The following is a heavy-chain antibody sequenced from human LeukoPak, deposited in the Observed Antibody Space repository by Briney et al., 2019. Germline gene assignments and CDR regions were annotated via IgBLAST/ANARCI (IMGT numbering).Heavy chain of an antibody. CDR2: IYYSGST. D-gene: IGHD3-9*01. CDR1: GDSISSYY. Sequence: SETLSLTCTVSGDSISSYYWSWLRQPPGKGLECIGYIYYSGSTYYNPSLKSRVTMSVDTSKNQFSLKLSSVTAADTAVYYCARGYYDILTGYYTPPIYWGQGTLVTVSS. CDR3: ARGYYDILTGYYTPPIY. J-gene: IGHJ4*02. V-gene: IGHV4-59*08.